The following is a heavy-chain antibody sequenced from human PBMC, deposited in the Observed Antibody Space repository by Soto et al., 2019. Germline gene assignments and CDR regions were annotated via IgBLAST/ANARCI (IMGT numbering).Heavy chain of an antibody. J-gene: IGHJ4*02. CDR2: VSASGGST. CDR3: AKAPHSDCSGGSCYLFDY. D-gene: IGHD2-15*01. CDR1: GFTFSSYA. V-gene: IGHV3-23*01. Sequence: GGSLRLSCAASGFTFSSYAMSWVRQAPGKGLEWVSAVSASGGSTYYADSVKGRFSISRDNSKNTLYLQMNNLRAEDTAVYYCAKAPHSDCSGGSCYLFDYWGQGTLVTVSS.